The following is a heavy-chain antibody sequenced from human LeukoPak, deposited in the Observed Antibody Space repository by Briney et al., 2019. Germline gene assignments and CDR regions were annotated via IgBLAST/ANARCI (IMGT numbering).Heavy chain of an antibody. V-gene: IGHV1-2*06. CDR2: INPNSGGT. Sequence: GASVKVSCKASGYTFTGYYMHWVRQAPGQGLEWMGRINPNSGGTNYAQKFQGRVTMTRDTSISTAYMELSRLRSDDTAVYYCATTDYGGNWDAFDIWGQGTMVTVSS. CDR3: ATTDYGGNWDAFDI. CDR1: GYTFTGYY. D-gene: IGHD4-23*01. J-gene: IGHJ3*02.